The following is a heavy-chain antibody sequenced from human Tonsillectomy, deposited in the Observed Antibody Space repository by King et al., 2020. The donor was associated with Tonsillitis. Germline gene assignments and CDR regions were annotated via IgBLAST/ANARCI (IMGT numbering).Heavy chain of an antibody. D-gene: IGHD2-15*01. CDR1: GGSISSGSHY. J-gene: IGHJ4*02. CDR2: MYASGNT. V-gene: IGHV4-61*02. Sequence: VQLQESGPGLVKPSQTLSLTCTVSGGSISSGSHYWSWIRQPAGKGLEWIGRMYASGNTNYNPSLKSRVTLSVDTSKNQFSLKLSSVTAADTAVYYCARGCSGGSCGADWGQGTLVTVSS. CDR3: ARGCSGGSCGAD.